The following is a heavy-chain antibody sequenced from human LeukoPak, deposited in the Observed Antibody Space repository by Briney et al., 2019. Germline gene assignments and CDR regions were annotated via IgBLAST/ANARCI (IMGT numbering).Heavy chain of an antibody. Sequence: SQTMSLTCTVSGGFISSGGYYWSWIRQHPGKGLEWIGYIYYTGSTYYNPSLKSRASISVDTSNNHFSLKLSSVSAADTAVYYCASHCSGGTCYRYYFDNWGQGILVNVST. D-gene: IGHD2-15*01. CDR1: GGFISSGGYY. V-gene: IGHV4-31*03. CDR3: ASHCSGGTCYRYYFDN. CDR2: IYYTGST. J-gene: IGHJ4*02.